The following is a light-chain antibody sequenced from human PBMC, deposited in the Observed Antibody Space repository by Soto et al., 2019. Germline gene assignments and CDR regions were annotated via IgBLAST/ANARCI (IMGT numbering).Light chain of an antibody. CDR1: QSVSSSY. V-gene: IGKV3-20*01. CDR2: GAS. CDR3: QKYSSAPLT. J-gene: IGKJ4*01. Sequence: EVMLTQSPAHLSLSPGERVTLTCRASQSVSSSYLAWYQQKPGQVPKLLIYGASTRPSGIPDRFSGSGSGTDFTLTISSLEPEDVAAYYCQKYSSAPLTFGGGTKVDIK.